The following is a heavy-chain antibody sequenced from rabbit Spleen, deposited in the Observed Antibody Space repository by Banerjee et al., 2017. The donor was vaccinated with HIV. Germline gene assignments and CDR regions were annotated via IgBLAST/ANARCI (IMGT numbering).Heavy chain of an antibody. CDR2: IYAGSSGGT. D-gene: IGHD8-1*01. Sequence: QSLEESGGGLVKPGASLTLTCKASGFSFNNGYDLCWVRHAPGKGLEWIACIYAGSSGGTYSATWAKGRFSISKTSSTTVTLQMTTLTAADTATYFCARDTGTSFSTYGMDLWGPGTLVTVS. CDR1: GFSFNNGYD. V-gene: IGHV1S40*01. CDR3: ARDTGTSFSTYGMDL. J-gene: IGHJ6*01.